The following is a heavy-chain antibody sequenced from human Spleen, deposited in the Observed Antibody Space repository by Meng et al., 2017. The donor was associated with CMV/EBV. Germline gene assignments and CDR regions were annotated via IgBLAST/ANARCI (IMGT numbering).Heavy chain of an antibody. J-gene: IGHJ4*02. CDR1: GFSHTTTGVG. CDR3: AHQTESYYGY. CDR2: IYWNDDK. Sequence: LPCPFSGFSHTTTGVGLGWIRQPPGKAPEWLGIIYWNDDKGYSPSLKSRLTITKDTSKNQVVLTMTNMDPVDTATYYCAHQTESYYGYWGQGTLVTVSS. V-gene: IGHV2-5*01. D-gene: IGHD1-26*01.